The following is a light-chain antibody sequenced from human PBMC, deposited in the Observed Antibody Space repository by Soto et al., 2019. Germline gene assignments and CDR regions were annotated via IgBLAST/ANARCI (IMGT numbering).Light chain of an antibody. CDR3: QSYDSSLSGYV. CDR2: GNS. V-gene: IGLV1-40*01. CDR1: SSNIGAGYD. Sequence: QSVLTQPPSGSGAPGQRVTIYCTGSSSNIGAGYDVHWYQQLPGTAPKLLIYGNSNRPSGVPDRFSGSKSGTSASLAITGLQAEDEADYYCQSYDSSLSGYVFGTGTKVTV. J-gene: IGLJ1*01.